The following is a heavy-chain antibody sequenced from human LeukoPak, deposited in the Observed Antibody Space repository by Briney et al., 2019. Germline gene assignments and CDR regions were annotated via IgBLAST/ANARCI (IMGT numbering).Heavy chain of an antibody. CDR2: ISGSGSYT. V-gene: IGHV3-11*06. J-gene: IGHJ4*02. Sequence: GGSLRLSCAASGFIFSDSYMSWIRQAPGKGLEWISYISGSGSYTNYADSVKGRFTISRDNAKNSLYLQMNSPRAEDTAVYYCARFVYSGYVGGLDFWGQGSLVTVSS. CDR3: ARFVYSGYVGGLDF. D-gene: IGHD5-12*01. CDR1: GFIFSDSY.